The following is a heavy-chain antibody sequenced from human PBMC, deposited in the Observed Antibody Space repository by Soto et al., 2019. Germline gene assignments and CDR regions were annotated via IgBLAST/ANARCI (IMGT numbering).Heavy chain of an antibody. J-gene: IGHJ4*02. Sequence: QVQLVQSGAEVKKPGSSVKVSCKASGGSFNKYAIDWVRQAPGQGLEWMGGIIPLFGTANYAQKFQARVTITADEAASTAYMELRSLRYEDTALYSCARQFDYDTSGYYYAYWGQGTLVTVSS. CDR1: GGSFNKYA. CDR2: IIPLFGTA. D-gene: IGHD3-22*01. V-gene: IGHV1-69*01. CDR3: ARQFDYDTSGYYYAY.